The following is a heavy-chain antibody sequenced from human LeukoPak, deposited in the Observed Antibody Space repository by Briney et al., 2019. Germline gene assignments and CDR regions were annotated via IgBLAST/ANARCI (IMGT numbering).Heavy chain of an antibody. J-gene: IGHJ4*02. CDR3: ARRAGGYSHPYDY. V-gene: IGHV3-53*01. D-gene: IGHD4-23*01. Sequence: GGSLRLSCAVSGFTVSGNYMSWVRQAPGKGLEWGSLIYSGDTTLYADSVKGRFTISRDISKNTLYLQMNSLRAEDTAVYYCARRAGGYSHPYDYWGQGILVTVSS. CDR1: GFTVSGNY. CDR2: IYSGDTT.